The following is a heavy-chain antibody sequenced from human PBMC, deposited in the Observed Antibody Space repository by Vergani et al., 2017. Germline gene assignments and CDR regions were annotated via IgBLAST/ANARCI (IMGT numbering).Heavy chain of an antibody. CDR2: IVVGSGNT. V-gene: IGHV1-58*01. J-gene: IGHJ5*02. Sequence: QMQLVQSGPEVKKPGTSVKVSCKASGFTFTSSAVQWVRQARGQRLEWIGWIVVGSGNTNYAQKFQERVTITRDMSTSTAYMELSSLRSEDTAVYYCAADRATYHDSSGYYYGWFDPWGQGTLDTVSS. CDR1: GFTFTSSA. D-gene: IGHD3-22*01. CDR3: AADRATYHDSSGYYYGWFDP.